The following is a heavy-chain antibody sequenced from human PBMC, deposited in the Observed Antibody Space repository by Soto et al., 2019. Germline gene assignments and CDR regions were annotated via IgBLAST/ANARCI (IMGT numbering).Heavy chain of an antibody. V-gene: IGHV1-2*02. J-gene: IGHJ4*02. CDR3: GRGRSGQIVVFY. Sequence: ASVKVSCKASGYTFTGHYIHWVRQAPEQGPEWMGEIGPESGATRYAQRFQGRVTMTRDMSITTGYMELNNLSPDDTAVYYCGRGRSGQIVVFYWGQGTPVTVSS. CDR2: IGPESGAT. CDR1: GYTFTGHY. D-gene: IGHD1-26*01.